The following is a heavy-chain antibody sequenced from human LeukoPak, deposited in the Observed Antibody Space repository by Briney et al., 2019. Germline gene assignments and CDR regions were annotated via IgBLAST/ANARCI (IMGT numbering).Heavy chain of an antibody. Sequence: GASVKVSCKASGGTFSSYAISWVRQAPGQGLEWMGGIIPIFGTANYAQKFQGRVTITADKSTSTAYMELSSLRSEDTAVYYCARGSGCSSTSCYADYYYYYMDVWGKGTTVTVSS. J-gene: IGHJ6*03. CDR2: IIPIFGTA. CDR3: ARGSGCSSTSCYADYYYYYMDV. CDR1: GGTFSSYA. D-gene: IGHD2-2*01. V-gene: IGHV1-69*06.